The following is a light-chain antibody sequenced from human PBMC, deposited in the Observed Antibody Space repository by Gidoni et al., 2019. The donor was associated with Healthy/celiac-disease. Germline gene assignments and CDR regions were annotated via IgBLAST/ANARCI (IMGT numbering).Light chain of an antibody. CDR3: QSYDSSLSGWV. Sequence: QSVLTQPPSVSGAPGQRVTISCTGSSSNIGAGYDVHWYQQLPGTAPKLLIYGNRNRPPGVPDRFSGSKSGPSASLAITGLQAEDEADYYCQSYDSSLSGWVFGGGTKLTVL. CDR2: GNR. V-gene: IGLV1-40*01. J-gene: IGLJ3*02. CDR1: SSNIGAGYD.